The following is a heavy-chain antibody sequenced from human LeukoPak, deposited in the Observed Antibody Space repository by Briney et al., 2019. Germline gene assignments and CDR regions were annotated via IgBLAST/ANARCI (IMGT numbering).Heavy chain of an antibody. CDR3: ARDYGDHRVDY. Sequence: SETLSLTCTVSSGSISRGAYYWGWIRQPPGKGLEWIGTIHCSGKTYYNPSLKSRITISIDTSKKQFALKLSSVTAADTAVYYCARDYGDHRVDYWGQGTLVTVSS. CDR1: SGSISRGAYY. CDR2: IHCSGKT. D-gene: IGHD4-17*01. V-gene: IGHV4-39*06. J-gene: IGHJ4*02.